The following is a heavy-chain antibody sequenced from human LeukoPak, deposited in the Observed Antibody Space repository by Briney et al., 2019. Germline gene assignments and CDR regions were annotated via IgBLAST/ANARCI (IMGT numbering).Heavy chain of an antibody. CDR3: ARSPAVAFKFVEWLATFDY. Sequence: ASVKVSSKASGYTFTSYGISWVRQAPGQGLEWMGWISAYNGNTNYAQKLQGRVTMTRDTSISTAYMELSWLRSDDTAVYYCARSPAVAFKFVEWLATFDYWGQGTLVTVSS. D-gene: IGHD3-3*01. CDR1: GYTFTSYG. CDR2: ISAYNGNT. V-gene: IGHV1-18*01. J-gene: IGHJ4*02.